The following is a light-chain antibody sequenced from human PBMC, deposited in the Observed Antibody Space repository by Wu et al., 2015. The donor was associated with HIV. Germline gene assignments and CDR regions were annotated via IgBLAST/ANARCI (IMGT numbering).Light chain of an antibody. V-gene: IGKV1-5*03. CDR1: QSISNL. Sequence: DIQMTQTPSTLSASVGDRVTITCRASQSISNLLAWYQQKPGKAPKLLIQKASSLETGVPSRFSGSGSGTEFTLTIFSLQPDDFATYYCRHYNSYPWTFGQGTKVEIK. J-gene: IGKJ1*01. CDR3: RHYNSYPWT. CDR2: KAS.